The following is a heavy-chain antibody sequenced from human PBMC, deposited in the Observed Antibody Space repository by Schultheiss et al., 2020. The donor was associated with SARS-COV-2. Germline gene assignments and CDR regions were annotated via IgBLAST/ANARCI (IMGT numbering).Heavy chain of an antibody. Sequence: SETLSLTCAVYGGSFSGYYWSWIRQPPGKGLEWIGEINHSGSTNYNPSLKSRVTISVDTSKNQFSLKLSSVTAADTAVYYCARVDQGRFDYWGQGTLVTVSS. CDR3: ARVDQGRFDY. D-gene: IGHD2-15*01. J-gene: IGHJ4*02. V-gene: IGHV4-34*01. CDR2: INHSGST. CDR1: GGSFSGYY.